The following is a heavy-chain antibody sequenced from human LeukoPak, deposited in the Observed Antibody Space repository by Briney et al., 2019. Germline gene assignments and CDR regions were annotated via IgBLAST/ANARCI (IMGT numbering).Heavy chain of an antibody. Sequence: PGGSLRLSCAASGFTFSSYAMSWVRQAPGKGLEWVSAISGSGGSTYYADSVKGRFTISRDNSKNTLYLQMNSLRAEDTAVYYCARDDILTGYPTPFDYWGQGTLVTVSS. CDR3: ARDDILTGYPTPFDY. CDR1: GFTFSSYA. CDR2: ISGSGGST. J-gene: IGHJ4*02. V-gene: IGHV3-23*01. D-gene: IGHD3-9*01.